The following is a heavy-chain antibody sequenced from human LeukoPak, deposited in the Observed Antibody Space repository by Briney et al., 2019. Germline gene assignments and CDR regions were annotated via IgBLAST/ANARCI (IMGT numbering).Heavy chain of an antibody. CDR1: GFTFSSYG. V-gene: IGHV3-30*03. D-gene: IGHD3-22*01. CDR2: ISYDGSNK. J-gene: IGHJ4*02. CDR3: AISSGYMNY. Sequence: GRSLRLSCAASGFTFSSYGMHWVRQAPGKGLEWVAVISYDGSNKYYADSVKGRFTISRDNSENTLYLQMNSLRAEDTAVYYCAISSGYMNYWGQGTLVTVSS.